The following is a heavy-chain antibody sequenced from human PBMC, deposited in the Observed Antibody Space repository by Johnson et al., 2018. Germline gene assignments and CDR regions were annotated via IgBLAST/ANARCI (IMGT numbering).Heavy chain of an antibody. J-gene: IGHJ6*02. CDR3: AGDYGDSSGWDLRMDV. V-gene: IGHV1-69*01. CDR2: IIPIFGTA. D-gene: IGHD6-19*01. Sequence: QVQLVESGAEVKKPGSSVKVSCKASGGTFSSYAISWVRQAPGQGLEWMGGIIPIFGTANYAQKFQGRVTITADESTGKAYMELSSLRSGETAVYYWAGDYGDSSGWDLRMDVWGQGTTVTVSS. CDR1: GGTFSSYA.